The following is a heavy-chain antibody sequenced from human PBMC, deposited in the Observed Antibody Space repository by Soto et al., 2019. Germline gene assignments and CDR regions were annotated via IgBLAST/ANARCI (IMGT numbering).Heavy chain of an antibody. CDR3: ARSGVTGIVIPSHWFDP. D-gene: IGHD2-21*02. CDR1: GDSIGGVGY. V-gene: IGHV4-31*03. CDR2: ISSSGST. J-gene: IGHJ5*02. Sequence: SETLSLTCTVSGDSIGGVGYWSWIRQFPGRGLEWIGGISSSGSTYYNPALNNRISLSLDTSQNQFSLKLLSVTAAATAIYYCARSGVTGIVIPSHWFDPWGQGTLVTVSS.